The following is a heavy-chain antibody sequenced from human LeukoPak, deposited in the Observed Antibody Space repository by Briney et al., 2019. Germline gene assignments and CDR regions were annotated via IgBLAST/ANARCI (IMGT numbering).Heavy chain of an antibody. Sequence: ASVKVSCKASGYTFSGYYMHWVRQAPGQALEWMGWIAPFNGNTNYAQKFQDRVTITRDRSMSTAHMELSSLRSEDTAMYYCASLGGSYAFDIWGQGTMVTVSS. CDR2: IAPFNGNT. CDR3: ASLGGSYAFDI. J-gene: IGHJ3*02. CDR1: GYTFSGYY. V-gene: IGHV1-45*02. D-gene: IGHD1-26*01.